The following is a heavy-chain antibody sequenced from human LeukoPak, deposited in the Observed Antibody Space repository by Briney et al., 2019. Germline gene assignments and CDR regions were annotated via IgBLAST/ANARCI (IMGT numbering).Heavy chain of an antibody. CDR2: IKSKTDGGTT. CDR3: TTDVPNCSGGSCYSPDYYYYGMDV. D-gene: IGHD2-15*01. Sequence: PGGSLRLSCAASGFTFSGYGMHWVRQAPGKGLEWVGRIKSKTDGGTTDYAAPVKGRFTISRDDSKNTLYLQMNSLKTEDTAVYYCTTDVPNCSGGSCYSPDYYYYGMDVWGQGTTVTVSS. J-gene: IGHJ6*02. CDR1: GFTFSGYG. V-gene: IGHV3-15*01.